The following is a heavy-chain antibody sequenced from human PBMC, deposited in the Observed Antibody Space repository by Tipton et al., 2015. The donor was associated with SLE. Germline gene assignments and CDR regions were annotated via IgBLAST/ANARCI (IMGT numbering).Heavy chain of an antibody. CDR3: ARLGGPP. V-gene: IGHV4-61*08. CDR2: IYYSGST. J-gene: IGHJ5*02. D-gene: IGHD3-10*01. Sequence: TLSLTCAVSGGSISSGGYSWSWIRQPPGKGLEWIGYIYYSGSTNYNPSLKSRVTISVDTSKNQFSLKLSSVTAADTAVYYCARLGGPPWGQGTLVTVSS. CDR1: GGSISSGGYS.